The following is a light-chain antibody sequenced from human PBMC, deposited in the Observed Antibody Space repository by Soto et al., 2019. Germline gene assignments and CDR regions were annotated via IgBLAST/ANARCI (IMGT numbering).Light chain of an antibody. Sequence: DIQMTQSPSTLSASVGDRVTITCRASQSISTWLAWYQQKPGTAPKLLIYKASSLQSGVPSRFSGSGSGTEFTLTISSLQPDDFATYYCQQYVRAFRSSGQGTQVDIK. V-gene: IGKV1-5*03. CDR1: QSISTW. CDR3: QQYVRAFRS. J-gene: IGKJ1*01. CDR2: KAS.